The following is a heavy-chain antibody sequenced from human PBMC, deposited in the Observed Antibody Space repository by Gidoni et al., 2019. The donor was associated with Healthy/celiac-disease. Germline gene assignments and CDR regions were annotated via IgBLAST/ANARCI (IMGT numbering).Heavy chain of an antibody. CDR2: IWYDGSNK. Sequence: QVQLVESGGGVVQPGRSLRLSCAASGFTFSSYGMHWVRQAPGKGLEWVAVIWYDGSNKYYADSVKGRFTISRDNSKNTLYLQMNSLRAEDTAVYYCAREGGYYDSSGYPYRQHYFDYWGQGTLVTVSS. V-gene: IGHV3-33*01. CDR3: AREGGYYDSSGYPYRQHYFDY. J-gene: IGHJ4*02. CDR1: GFTFSSYG. D-gene: IGHD3-22*01.